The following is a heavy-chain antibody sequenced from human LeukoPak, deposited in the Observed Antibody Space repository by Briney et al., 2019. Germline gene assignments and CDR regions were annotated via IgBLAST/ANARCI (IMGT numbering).Heavy chain of an antibody. CDR1: GYTFTGYY. D-gene: IGHD2-2*01. CDR3: ARVECSSTSCYLFKRFDP. V-gene: IGHV1-2*06. Sequence: ASVKVSCKASGYTFTGYYMHRVRQAPGQGLEWMGRINPNSGGTNYAQKFQGRVTMTRDTSISTAYMELSRLRSDDTAVYYCARVECSSTSCYLFKRFDPWGQGTLVTVSS. J-gene: IGHJ5*02. CDR2: INPNSGGT.